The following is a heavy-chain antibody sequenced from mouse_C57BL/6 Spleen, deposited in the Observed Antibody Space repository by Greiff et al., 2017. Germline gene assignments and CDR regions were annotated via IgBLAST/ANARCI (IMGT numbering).Heavy chain of an antibody. J-gene: IGHJ3*01. D-gene: IGHD1-1*01. CDR1: GYTFTSYW. CDR3: ARSYGSSYGLFAY. Sequence: QVQLKQPGAELVMPGASVKLSCKASGYTFTSYWMHWVKQRPGQGLEWIGEIDPSDSYTNYNQKFKGKSTLTVDKSSSTAYMQLSSLTSEDSAVYYCARSYGSSYGLFAYWGQGTLVTVSA. V-gene: IGHV1-69*01. CDR2: IDPSDSYT.